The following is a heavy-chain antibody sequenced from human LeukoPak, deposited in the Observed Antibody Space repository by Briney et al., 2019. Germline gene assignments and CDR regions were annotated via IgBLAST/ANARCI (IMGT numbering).Heavy chain of an antibody. Sequence: ASVKVSCKASGYTFTSYYMHWVRQAPGQGPEWMGIINPSGGTTTYAQKFQGGVTMSRDTSTSTVYMELSSLSSEDTAVYYCARGDYYYDSGAYYAVPGVDWGQGTLVTVSS. V-gene: IGHV1-46*01. D-gene: IGHD3-22*01. CDR1: GYTFTSYY. CDR2: INPSGGTT. J-gene: IGHJ4*02. CDR3: ARGDYYYDSGAYYAVPGVD.